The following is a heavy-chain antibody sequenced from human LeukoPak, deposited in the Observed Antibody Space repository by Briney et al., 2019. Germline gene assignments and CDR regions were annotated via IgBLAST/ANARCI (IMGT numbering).Heavy chain of an antibody. Sequence: GESLKISCKGSGYSFTSYWIGWVRQMPGKGLEWMGIIYPGDSDTRCSPSFQGRVTISADKSISTAYLQWSSLKASDTAMYYCARPVGYCSSTSCYRYFDYWGQGTLVTVSS. V-gene: IGHV5-51*01. CDR2: IYPGDSDT. CDR1: GYSFTSYW. CDR3: ARPVGYCSSTSCYRYFDY. J-gene: IGHJ4*02. D-gene: IGHD2-2*02.